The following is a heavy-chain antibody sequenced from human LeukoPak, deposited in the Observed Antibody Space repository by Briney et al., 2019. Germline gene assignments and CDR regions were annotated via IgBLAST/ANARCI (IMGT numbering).Heavy chain of an antibody. V-gene: IGHV3-7*01. CDR2: IKQDGSEK. Sequence: PGGSLRLSCAASGFTFSSYWMSWVRQAPGKVLEWVANIKQDGSEKYYVDSVKGRFTISRDNAKNSLYLQMNSLRADDTAVYYCAGETYYFDYWGQGTLVTVSS. CDR1: GFTFSSYW. J-gene: IGHJ4*02. CDR3: AGETYYFDY.